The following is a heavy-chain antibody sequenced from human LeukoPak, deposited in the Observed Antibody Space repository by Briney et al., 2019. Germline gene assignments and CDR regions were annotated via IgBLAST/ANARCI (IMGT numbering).Heavy chain of an antibody. J-gene: IGHJ4*02. CDR2: ISGSGGST. CDR1: GFTFSSYA. CDR3: AKEYDSSGYYYSFDY. D-gene: IGHD3-22*01. Sequence: GGSLRLSCAASGFTFSSYAMRWVRQAPGKGLEWVSAISGSGGSTYYADSVKGRFTISRDNSKNTLYLQMNSLRAEDTAVYYCAKEYDSSGYYYSFDYWAREPWSPSPQ. V-gene: IGHV3-23*01.